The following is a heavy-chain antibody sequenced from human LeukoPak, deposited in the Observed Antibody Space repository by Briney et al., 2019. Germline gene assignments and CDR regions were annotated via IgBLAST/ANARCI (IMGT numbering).Heavy chain of an antibody. Sequence: ASVKVSCKASGYTFTSYYMHWVRQAPGQGLEWMGLINPSGGSTSYAQKFQGRVTMTRDTSTSTVYMELSSLRSEDTAVYYCARNGYYYDSSGYGPEDYWGQGTLVTVSS. D-gene: IGHD3-22*01. V-gene: IGHV1-46*01. CDR3: ARNGYYYDSSGYGPEDY. CDR1: GYTFTSYY. CDR2: INPSGGST. J-gene: IGHJ4*02.